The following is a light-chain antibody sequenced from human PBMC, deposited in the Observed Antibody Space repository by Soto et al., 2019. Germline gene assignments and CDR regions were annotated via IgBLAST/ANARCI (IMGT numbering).Light chain of an antibody. CDR1: QDISNY. CDR2: DAS. J-gene: IGKJ3*01. V-gene: IGKV1-33*01. CDR3: QQYDNLPPFT. Sequence: DLQMTQSPSSLSASVGDRVTITCQASQDISNYLNWYQQKPGKASKLLIYDASNLETGVPSRFSGSGSGTDFTFTISSLQPEDIATYYCQQYDNLPPFTFGPGTKVDIK.